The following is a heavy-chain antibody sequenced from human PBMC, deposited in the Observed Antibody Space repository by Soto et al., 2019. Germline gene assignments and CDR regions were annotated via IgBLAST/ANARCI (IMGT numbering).Heavy chain of an antibody. J-gene: IGHJ6*02. D-gene: IGHD6-6*01. CDR1: GYTFTGYY. CDR2: INPNSGGT. Sequence: ASVKVSCKASGYTFTGYYMHWVRQAPGQGLEWMGWINPNSGGTNYAQKFQGRVTMTRDTSISTAYMELSRLRSDDTAVYYCAGEPGSSSTDYYYGMDVWGQGTTVTSP. CDR3: AGEPGSSSTDYYYGMDV. V-gene: IGHV1-2*02.